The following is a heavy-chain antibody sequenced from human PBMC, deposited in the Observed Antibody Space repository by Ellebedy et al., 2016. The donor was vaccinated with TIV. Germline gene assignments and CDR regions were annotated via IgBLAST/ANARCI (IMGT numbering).Heavy chain of an antibody. V-gene: IGHV2-70*11. CDR3: ARTPSRAATSFTGKWVFDI. D-gene: IGHD1-14*01. J-gene: IGHJ3*02. CDR1: GFSLSTSGMC. CDR2: IDWDDDK. Sequence: SGPTLVKPTQTLTLTCTFSGFSLSTSGMCVSWIRQPPGKALEWLARIDWDDDKYYSTSLKTRLTISKDTSKNQVVLTMTNMDPVDTATYYCARTPSRAATSFTGKWVFDIWGQGTTVTVST.